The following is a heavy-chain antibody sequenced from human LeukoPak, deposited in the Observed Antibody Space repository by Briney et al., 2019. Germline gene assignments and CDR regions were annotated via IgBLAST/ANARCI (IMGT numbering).Heavy chain of an antibody. V-gene: IGHV4-34*01. J-gene: IGHJ5*02. CDR1: GGSFSGYQ. CDR3: ARDATYPPKGFDP. CDR2: INDRGST. Sequence: SETLSLTCAVYGGSFSGYQWSWIRQPPGKGREWIGEINDRGSTNHNPSHKSRVTISVDTSKNQFSLKLSSVTAADTAVYYCARDATYPPKGFDPWGQGTLVTVSS.